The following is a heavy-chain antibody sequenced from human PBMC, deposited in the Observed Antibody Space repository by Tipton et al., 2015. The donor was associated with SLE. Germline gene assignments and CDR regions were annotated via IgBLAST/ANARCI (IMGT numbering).Heavy chain of an antibody. V-gene: IGHV4-34*01. CDR1: GFTFSSYS. J-gene: IGHJ6*02. CDR2: INHSGST. Sequence: LRLSCAASGFTFSSYSMNWVRQAPGKGLEWIGEINHSGSTNYNPSLKSRVTISVDTSKNQFSLKLSSVTAADTAVYYCARHGEVGAMGMDVWGQGTTVTVSS. D-gene: IGHD1-26*01. CDR3: ARHGEVGAMGMDV.